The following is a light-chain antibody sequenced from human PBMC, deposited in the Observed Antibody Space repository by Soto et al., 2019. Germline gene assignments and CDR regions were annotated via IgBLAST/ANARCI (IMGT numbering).Light chain of an antibody. CDR2: EVT. Sequence: QSALTQPPSASGSPGQSVTISCTGTSSDVGGYNYVSWYQQYPGRAPKLMIYEVTKRPSGVPDRFSGSKSGNTASLTVSGLQGEYEADYYCSSYAASNNFYFVFGGGTKLAVL. CDR3: SSYAASNNFYFV. J-gene: IGLJ3*02. CDR1: SSDVGGYNY. V-gene: IGLV2-8*01.